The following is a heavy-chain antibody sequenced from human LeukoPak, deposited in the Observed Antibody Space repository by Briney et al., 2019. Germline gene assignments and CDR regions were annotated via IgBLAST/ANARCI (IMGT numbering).Heavy chain of an antibody. D-gene: IGHD6-6*01. CDR3: AKDAGIAARPSGLDY. J-gene: IGHJ4*02. CDR1: EFTFDNYA. V-gene: IGHV3-23*01. CDR2: ISGSGYYS. Sequence: GGSLRLSCAASEFTFDNYAMSWVRQAPGKGLEWVSVISGSGYYSYYADSVKGRFTVSRDNSKNTLYLQMNSLRAEDTAVYYCAKDAGIAARPSGLDYWGQGTLVTVSS.